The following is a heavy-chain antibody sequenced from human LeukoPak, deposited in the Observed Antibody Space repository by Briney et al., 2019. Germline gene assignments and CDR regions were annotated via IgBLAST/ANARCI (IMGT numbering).Heavy chain of an antibody. CDR3: ARRSTVTRDVDI. Sequence: GGSLRLSCAASGFTVSSNYMIWVRQAPGKGLEWVAVIYSGGDTYYADSVKGRFTISRDNSKNTAYLQVTSLRAEDTAVYYCARRSTVTRDVDIWGQGTMVTVSS. CDR1: GFTVSSNY. V-gene: IGHV3-66*04. CDR2: IYSGGDT. J-gene: IGHJ3*02. D-gene: IGHD4-17*01.